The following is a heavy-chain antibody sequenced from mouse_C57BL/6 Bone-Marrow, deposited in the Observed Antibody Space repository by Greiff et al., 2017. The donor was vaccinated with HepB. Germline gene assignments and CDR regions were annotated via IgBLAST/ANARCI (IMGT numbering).Heavy chain of an antibody. D-gene: IGHD2-5*01. V-gene: IGHV5-17*03. Sequence: EVKLVESGGGLLKPGGSLKLSCAASGFPFSDYGMHWVRQAPEKGLEWVAYISSGSSTIYYADTVKGRFTISRDNAKNNLYLQMSHLKSEDTAMYYCARGGPTIVTTWYFDVWGTGTTVTVSS. CDR1: GFPFSDYG. CDR3: ARGGPTIVTTWYFDV. J-gene: IGHJ1*03. CDR2: ISSGSSTI.